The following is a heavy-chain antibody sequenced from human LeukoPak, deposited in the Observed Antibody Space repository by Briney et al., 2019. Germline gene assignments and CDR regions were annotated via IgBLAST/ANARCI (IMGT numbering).Heavy chain of an antibody. CDR3: ARDAVGSTIFGVVTSGRYYFDY. Sequence: PGGSLRLSCAASGFTFSSYSMNWVRQAPGKGLEWVSSISSSSSYIYYADSVKGRFTISRDNAKNSLYLQMNSLRAEDTAVYYCARDAVGSTIFGVVTSGRYYFDYWGQGTLVTVSS. CDR2: ISSSSSYI. CDR1: GFTFSSYS. J-gene: IGHJ4*02. V-gene: IGHV3-21*01. D-gene: IGHD3-3*01.